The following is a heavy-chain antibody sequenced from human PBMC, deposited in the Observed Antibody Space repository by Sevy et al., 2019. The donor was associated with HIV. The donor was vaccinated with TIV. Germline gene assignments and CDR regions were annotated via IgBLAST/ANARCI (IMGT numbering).Heavy chain of an antibody. Sequence: GGSLILSCAASGFTFSSYAMSWVRQAPGKGLEWVSAISGSGGSTYYADSVKGRFTISRDNSKNTLYLQMNSLRAEDTAVYYCATDITIFGVLTNPTYYYYGMDVWGQGTTVTVSS. D-gene: IGHD3-3*01. V-gene: IGHV3-23*01. CDR3: ATDITIFGVLTNPTYYYYGMDV. CDR2: ISGSGGST. CDR1: GFTFSSYA. J-gene: IGHJ6*02.